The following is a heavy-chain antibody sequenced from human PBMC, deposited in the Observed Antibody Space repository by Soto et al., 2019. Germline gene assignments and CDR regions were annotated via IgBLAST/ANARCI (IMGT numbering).Heavy chain of an antibody. J-gene: IGHJ4*02. CDR2: IYPGDSDT. D-gene: IGHD2-21*01. CDR1: GYIFTNFL. V-gene: IGHV5-51*01. CDR3: ASLSRLNSPSAFDF. Sequence: GESLKIFRKGPGYIFTNFLIAWVRQMPGKALEWMGMIYPGDSDTKYSPSFQGQVTISADKSINTAYLQWTSLKASDTAMYYCASLSRLNSPSAFDFWGQGTLVTVSS.